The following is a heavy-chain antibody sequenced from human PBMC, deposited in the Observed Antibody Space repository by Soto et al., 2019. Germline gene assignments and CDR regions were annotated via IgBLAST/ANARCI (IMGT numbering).Heavy chain of an antibody. CDR2: INPNSGGT. Sequence: GASVKVSCKASGYTFTGYYMHWVRQAPGQGLEWMGWINPNSGGTNYAQKFQGRVTMTRDTSISTAYMELSRLRSDDTAVYYCARVQPGYYYYYGMDVWGQGTTVTVSS. J-gene: IGHJ6*02. CDR1: GYTFTGYY. CDR3: ARVQPGYYYYYGMDV. V-gene: IGHV1-2*02.